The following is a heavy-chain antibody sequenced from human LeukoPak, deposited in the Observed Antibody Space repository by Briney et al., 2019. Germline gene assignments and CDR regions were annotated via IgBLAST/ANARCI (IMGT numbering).Heavy chain of an antibody. V-gene: IGHV4-31*03. J-gene: IGHJ4*02. CDR3: ARDREGYCSGGSCYSSAGIIDY. Sequence: SETLSLTCTVSGGSISSGGYYWSWIRQHPGKGLEWIGYIYYSGSTYYNPSLKSRVTISVDTSKNQFSLKLSSVTAADTAVYYCARDREGYCSGGSCYSSAGIIDYWGQGTLVTVSS. CDR2: IYYSGST. CDR1: GGSISSGGYY. D-gene: IGHD2-15*01.